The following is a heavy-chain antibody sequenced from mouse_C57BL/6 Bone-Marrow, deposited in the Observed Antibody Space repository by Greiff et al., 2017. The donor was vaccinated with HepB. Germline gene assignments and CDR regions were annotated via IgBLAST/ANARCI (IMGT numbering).Heavy chain of an antibody. J-gene: IGHJ1*03. CDR3: ARDRTGTGPYWYFDV. Sequence: EVKLMESEGGLVQPGSSMKLSCTASGFTFSDYYMAWVRQVPEKGLEWVANINYDGSSTYYLDSLKSRFIISRDNAKNILYLQMSSLKSEDTATYYCARDRTGTGPYWYFDVWGTGTTVTVSS. CDR2: INYDGSST. V-gene: IGHV5-16*01. D-gene: IGHD4-1*01. CDR1: GFTFSDYY.